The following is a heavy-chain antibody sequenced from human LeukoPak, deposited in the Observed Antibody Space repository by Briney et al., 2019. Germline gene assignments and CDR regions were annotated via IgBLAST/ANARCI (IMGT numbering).Heavy chain of an antibody. CDR1: GFTFSSYA. CDR2: ISGCGGST. Sequence: PGGSLRLSCAASGFTFSSYAMSWVRQAPGKGLERVSAISGCGGSTYYADSAKGRFTISRDNSKNTLYLQMNSLRAEDTAVYYCGKDITGSYYYFDYWGQGTLVTVSS. V-gene: IGHV3-23*01. D-gene: IGHD1-26*01. CDR3: GKDITGSYYYFDY. J-gene: IGHJ4*02.